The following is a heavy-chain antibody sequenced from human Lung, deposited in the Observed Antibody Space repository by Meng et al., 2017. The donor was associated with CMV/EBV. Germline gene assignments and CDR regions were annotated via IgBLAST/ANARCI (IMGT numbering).Heavy chain of an antibody. CDR1: GGSISSYY. CDR2: IYYSGST. V-gene: IGHV4-59*01. CDR3: ARVAKSTITGTTPYYYYGMDV. J-gene: IGHJ6*02. Sequence: SXTLSLXCTVSGGSISSYYWSWIRQPPGKGLEWIGYIYYSGSTNYNPSLKSRVTISVDTSKNQFSLKLSSVTAADTAVYYCARVAKSTITGTTPYYYYGMDVWXQGTTVTVSS. D-gene: IGHD1-7*01.